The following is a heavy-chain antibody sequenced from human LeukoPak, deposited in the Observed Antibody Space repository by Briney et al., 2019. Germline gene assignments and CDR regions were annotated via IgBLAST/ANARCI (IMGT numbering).Heavy chain of an antibody. D-gene: IGHD2-2*01. CDR1: GGSFSGYY. V-gene: IGHV4-34*01. CDR3: ATGLYCGTTSCPIL. Sequence: SETLSLTCAVYGGSFSGYYWSWIRQPPGKGLEWIGEINHSGSTNYNPSLKSRVTISVDTSKNQFSLKLSSVTAADTAVYYCATGLYCGTTSCPILWGQGTLVTVSS. CDR2: INHSGST. J-gene: IGHJ4*02.